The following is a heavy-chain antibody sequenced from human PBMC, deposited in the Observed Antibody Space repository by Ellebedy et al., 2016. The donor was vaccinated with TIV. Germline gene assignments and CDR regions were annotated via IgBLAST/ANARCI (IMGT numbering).Heavy chain of an antibody. J-gene: IGHJ3*01. Sequence: GESLKISCAASGFTFSAFAMGWVRQTPGKGLEWVSGMHGSGRGISYSESVKGRFIISRDNSKNILYLQMNSLRAEDTAIYYCAKDQVAGDGRWVFDSWGQGTVVTVSS. V-gene: IGHV3-23*01. CDR3: AKDQVAGDGRWVFDS. D-gene: IGHD5-24*01. CDR2: MHGSGRGI. CDR1: GFTFSAFA.